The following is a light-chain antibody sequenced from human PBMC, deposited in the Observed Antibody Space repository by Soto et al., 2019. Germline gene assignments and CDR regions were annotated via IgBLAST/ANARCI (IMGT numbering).Light chain of an antibody. CDR3: SSYAGSTPV. CDR1: SSDVGGYNY. CDR2: EVN. J-gene: IGLJ2*01. V-gene: IGLV2-8*01. Sequence: QSVLTQPPSASGSPGQSVTISCTGTSSDVGGYNYVSWYQQHPGKAPKLMIYEVNKRPSGVPDRFSGSKSGNTASLTVSGLQAEDEADYYCSSYAGSTPVFGGGTKLTVL.